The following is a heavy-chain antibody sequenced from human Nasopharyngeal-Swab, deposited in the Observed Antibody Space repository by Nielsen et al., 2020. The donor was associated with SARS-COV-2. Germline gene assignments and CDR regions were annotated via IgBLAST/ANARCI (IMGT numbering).Heavy chain of an antibody. Sequence: GESLKISCAASGFSSSDYYMSWIRQVPGKGLEWASVIYAGGDTYYADSVRGRFTISRDKSKNMVYLQMNSLTADDTAVYYCVRSLRQWLAHDSWGQGTLVTVSS. D-gene: IGHD6-19*01. CDR3: VRSLRQWLAHDS. CDR1: GFSSSDYY. V-gene: IGHV3-53*01. CDR2: IYAGGDT. J-gene: IGHJ4*02.